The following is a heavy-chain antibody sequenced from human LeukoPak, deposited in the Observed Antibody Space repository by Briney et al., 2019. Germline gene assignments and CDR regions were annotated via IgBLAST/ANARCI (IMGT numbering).Heavy chain of an antibody. CDR1: GYTFTGYY. J-gene: IGHJ6*03. CDR2: INPNSGGT. CDR3: AKDRCSNGVGCYYYYMDV. V-gene: IGHV1-2*02. Sequence: GASVKVSCKASGYTFTGYYMHWVRQAPGQGREGMGWINPNSGGTNYAQKFQGRVTMTRNTSINTAYMELSRLRSEDTAVYYCAKDRCSNGVGCYYYYMDVWGKGTTVTISS. D-gene: IGHD2-8*01.